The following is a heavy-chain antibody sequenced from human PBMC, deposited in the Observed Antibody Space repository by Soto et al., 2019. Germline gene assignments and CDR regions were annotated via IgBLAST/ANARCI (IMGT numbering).Heavy chain of an antibody. CDR2: THYRSKWYN. J-gene: IGHJ3*02. D-gene: IGHD6-19*01. CDR3: ARDRSGSGWFNAFDI. V-gene: IGHV6-1*01. Sequence: SQTLSLTCAISGDSVFSSTAAWNWIRQSPSRGLEWLGRTHYRSKWYNDYAVSVKSRITINPDTSKHQFSLQLNSVTPEDTAVYYCARDRSGSGWFNAFDIWGHGTMVTVSS. CDR1: GDSVFSSTAA.